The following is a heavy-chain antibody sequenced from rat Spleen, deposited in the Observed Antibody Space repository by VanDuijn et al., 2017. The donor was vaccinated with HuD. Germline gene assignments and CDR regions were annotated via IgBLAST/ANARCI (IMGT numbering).Heavy chain of an antibody. V-gene: IGHV5S10*01. CDR1: GFTFSDYA. D-gene: IGHD1-9*01. Sequence: EVQLVESGGGLVQPGNSLKLSCAASGFTFSDYAMAWVRQSPKKGLEWVATILYDDSSTYYRDSVKGRFTISRDNAKSTLYLQMDSLRSEDTATYYCATRYYGYNSGYFDYWGQGVMVTVSS. CDR2: ILYDDSST. CDR3: ATRYYGYNSGYFDY. J-gene: IGHJ2*01.